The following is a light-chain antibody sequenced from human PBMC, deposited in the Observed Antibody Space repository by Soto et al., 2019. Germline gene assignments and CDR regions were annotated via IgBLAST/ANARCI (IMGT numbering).Light chain of an antibody. CDR2: ETS. CDR3: QQRSSWPRT. CDR1: QSVGSY. J-gene: IGKJ1*01. Sequence: EIVLTQSPATLSLSPGERATLSCRASQSVGSYLTWYQQKPGQAPRLLIYETSKRATGIPAGFSGSGSGTDFTLTISSLEPEDFAVYYCQQRSSWPRTFGQGTKVDIK. V-gene: IGKV3-11*01.